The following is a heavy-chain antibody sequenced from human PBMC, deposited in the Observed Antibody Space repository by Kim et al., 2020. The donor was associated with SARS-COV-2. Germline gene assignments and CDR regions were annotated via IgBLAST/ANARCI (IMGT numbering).Heavy chain of an antibody. V-gene: IGHV3-33*01. CDR2: ICHDGSTK. D-gene: IGHD3-10*02. Sequence: GGSLRLSCAASGFTFSSYGMHWVRQAPGKGLEWVAIICHDGSTKYYADSVRGRFTISRDNSKNTLYLQMNSLRAEDTAVYYCAINDEYYYVYNWGQGTLV. CDR1: GFTFSSYG. J-gene: IGHJ4*02. CDR3: AINDEYYYVYN.